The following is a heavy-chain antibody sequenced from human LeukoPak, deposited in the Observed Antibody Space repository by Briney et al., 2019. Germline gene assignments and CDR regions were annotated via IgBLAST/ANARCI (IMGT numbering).Heavy chain of an antibody. D-gene: IGHD3-3*01. Sequence: ASVKVSCTASGYTFTSYGISWVRQAPGQGLEWMGWISAYNGNTNYAQKLQGRVTMTTDTSTSTAYMELRSLRSDDTAVYYCARDWAGYDFWSGYYRYYGMDVWGQGTTVTVSS. V-gene: IGHV1-18*01. J-gene: IGHJ6*02. CDR2: ISAYNGNT. CDR3: ARDWAGYDFWSGYYRYYGMDV. CDR1: GYTFTSYG.